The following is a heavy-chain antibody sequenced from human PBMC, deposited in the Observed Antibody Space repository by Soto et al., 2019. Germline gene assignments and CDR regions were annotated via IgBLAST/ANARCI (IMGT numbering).Heavy chain of an antibody. D-gene: IGHD3-22*01. CDR2: IYYAGTT. Sequence: QVQLQESGPGLVKPSETLSLTCTVSSGSINNYYWSWIRQPPGKGLEFIGYIYYAGTTTYNPSLRSLVTIAVHHSKNQFSLKLSSVTAADTAVYYCARLGGYYKALHSWGQGALLTVSS. CDR3: ARLGGYYKALHS. V-gene: IGHV4-59*08. CDR1: SGSINNYY. J-gene: IGHJ4*02.